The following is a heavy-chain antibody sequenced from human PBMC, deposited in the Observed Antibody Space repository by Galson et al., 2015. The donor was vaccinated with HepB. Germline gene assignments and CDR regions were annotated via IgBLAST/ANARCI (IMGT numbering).Heavy chain of an antibody. J-gene: IGHJ4*02. D-gene: IGHD2-2*01. CDR2: IIPIFGPA. V-gene: IGHV1-69*06. CDR3: ARAPGAYCSSTSCYVYFDY. Sequence: SVKVSCKASGGTFNSYVISWVRQAPGQGLEWMGGIIPIFGPANYAQKFQGRVTITADKSTGTAYMELSSLRSDDTAVYYCARAPGAYCSSTSCYVYFDYWGQGSLVTVSS. CDR1: GGTFNSYV.